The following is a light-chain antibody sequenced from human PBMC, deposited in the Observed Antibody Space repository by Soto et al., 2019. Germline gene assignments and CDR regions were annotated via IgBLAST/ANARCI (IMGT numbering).Light chain of an antibody. CDR3: HQTYSPPLT. Sequence: DIQMTQSPSSLSASVGDTVTIPCRASQSISTYLNWYQQKPGKAPKFLMYAASTLHSGVSSRFSGSGSGTEITLTISSLKQENSATSYCHQTYSPPLTFGGSTNVEIK. CDR2: AAS. J-gene: IGKJ4*01. CDR1: QSISTY. V-gene: IGKV1-39*01.